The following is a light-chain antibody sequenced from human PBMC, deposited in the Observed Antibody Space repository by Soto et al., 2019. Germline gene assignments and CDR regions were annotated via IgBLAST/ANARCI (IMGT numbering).Light chain of an antibody. CDR1: SSDVGGYNY. Sequence: QSALAQPASVSGSPGQSITISCTGTSSDVGGYNYVSWYQQHPGKAPKLMIYDVSNRPSGVSNRFSGSKSGNTASLTISGLQAEDEADYYCQSYDDIVTTVFGTGTKVTVL. CDR3: QSYDDIVTTV. CDR2: DVS. J-gene: IGLJ1*01. V-gene: IGLV2-14*01.